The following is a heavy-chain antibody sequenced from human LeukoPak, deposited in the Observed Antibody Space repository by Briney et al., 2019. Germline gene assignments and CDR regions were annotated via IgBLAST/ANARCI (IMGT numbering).Heavy chain of an antibody. J-gene: IGHJ4*02. CDR3: AKRRDVAAGGSGAFDY. D-gene: IGHD6-13*01. CDR2: IRYDGSSQ. Sequence: GGSLRLSCAASGFTFSSYGMHWVRQAPGKGREWVAFIRYDGSSQRYTDSVKGRFTISRDNSKNTVYLQMNSLRAEDTAVYYCAKRRDVAAGGSGAFDYWGQGSLVTVSS. CDR1: GFTFSSYG. V-gene: IGHV3-30*02.